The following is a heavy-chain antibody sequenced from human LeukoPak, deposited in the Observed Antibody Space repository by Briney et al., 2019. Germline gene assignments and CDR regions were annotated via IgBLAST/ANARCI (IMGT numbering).Heavy chain of an antibody. V-gene: IGHV4-39*01. CDR2: IYYSGST. D-gene: IGHD2-8*01. CDR1: GGSISSSGYY. Sequence: PSETLSLTCTVSGGSISSSGYYWGWIRQPPGKGLECLGNIYYSGSTYYNPSLKSRITISVETSKNQFSLKLSSVTAADTAVYYCARRGPVLDRMLGHYYYYMDVWGKGTTVTVSS. J-gene: IGHJ6*03. CDR3: ARRGPVLDRMLGHYYYYMDV.